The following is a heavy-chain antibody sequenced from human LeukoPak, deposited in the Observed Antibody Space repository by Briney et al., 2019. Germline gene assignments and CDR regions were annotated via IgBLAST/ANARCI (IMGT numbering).Heavy chain of an antibody. CDR1: GFTFSHYG. Sequence: GESLRLSCEASGFTFSHYGMHWVRQAAGKGLNWVGVIWSDATNQYYADSVKGRFTISRDNFKNTVSLQMNSLRVEDTAVYYCVKDAQRGFDYSNSLQHWGQGSLVTVSS. CDR2: IWSDATNQ. D-gene: IGHD4-11*01. J-gene: IGHJ4*02. CDR3: VKDAQRGFDYSNSLQH. V-gene: IGHV3-33*06.